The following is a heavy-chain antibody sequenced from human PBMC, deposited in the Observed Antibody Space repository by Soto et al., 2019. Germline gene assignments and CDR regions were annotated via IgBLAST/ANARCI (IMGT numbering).Heavy chain of an antibody. D-gene: IGHD1-20*01. CDR1: GASISGSYYY. J-gene: IGHJ4*02. CDR3: ATSQKGYNWNYFDH. Sequence: PSETLSLTCAVSGASISGSYYYWAWLRQSPEKGPEWIGSVFYTGFTSYNPSLESRVSVSVDTSKSQFSLKLSAVTAADTAVYYCATSQKGYNWNYFDHWGQGALVTVSP. CDR2: VFYTGFT. V-gene: IGHV4-39*01.